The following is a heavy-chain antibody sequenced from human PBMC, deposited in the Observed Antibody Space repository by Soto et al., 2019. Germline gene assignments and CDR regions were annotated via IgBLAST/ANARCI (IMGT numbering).Heavy chain of an antibody. CDR3: AKGTSDILTGYPYYWYFDL. D-gene: IGHD3-9*01. J-gene: IGHJ2*01. Sequence: GGSLRLSCASSGFTFSRYGMHLVRQAPGKGMEWVAVISFDGSDKYYGDSVKGRFIISRDNSKNTLYLQMNSLSAEDTAVYYCAKGTSDILTGYPYYWYFDLWGRGTLVTVSS. CDR2: ISFDGSDK. CDR1: GFTFSRYG. V-gene: IGHV3-30*18.